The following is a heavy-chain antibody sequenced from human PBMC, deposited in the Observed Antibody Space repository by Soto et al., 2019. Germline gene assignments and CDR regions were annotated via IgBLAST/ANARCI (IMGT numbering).Heavy chain of an antibody. V-gene: IGHV1-2*02. D-gene: IGHD6-6*01. CDR2: INPNSGGT. CDR3: ARQVGSSSPYNWFDA. Sequence: ASVELPCKASGYTFTGYYMHWVRQAPGQGLEWMGWINPNSGGTNYAQKFQGRVTMTRDTSISTAYMELSRLRSDDTAVYYCARQVGSSSPYNWFDAWGQGTPVTVSS. CDR1: GYTFTGYY. J-gene: IGHJ5*02.